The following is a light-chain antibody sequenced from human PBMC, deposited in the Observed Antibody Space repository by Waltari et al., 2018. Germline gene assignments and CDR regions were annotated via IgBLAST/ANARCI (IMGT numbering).Light chain of an antibody. CDR1: NSHV. Sequence: QSVLTQPPSASGTPGQTVTISCSGSNSHVVNWYQPVPGTAPKLLIYYNTQRPSGVPDRFSGSNSGTSASLSISGLQPDDEAHYYCSTKDDGLSGVVFGGGTKLTVL. J-gene: IGLJ2*01. CDR2: YNT. V-gene: IGLV1-44*01. CDR3: STKDDGLSGVV.